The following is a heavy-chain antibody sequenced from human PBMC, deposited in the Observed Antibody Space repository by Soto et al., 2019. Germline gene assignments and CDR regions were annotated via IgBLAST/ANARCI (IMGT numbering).Heavy chain of an antibody. CDR2: ISGSGGST. J-gene: IGHJ5*02. CDR1: GFTFSSYA. CDR3: AKDRVRGYSSGCYVTPVCIGWFDP. D-gene: IGHD6-19*01. Sequence: QSGGSLRLSCAASGFTFSSYAMSWVRQAPGKGLEWVSAISGSGGSTYYADSVKGRFTISRDNSKNTLYLQMNSLRAEDTAVYYCAKDRVRGYSSGCYVTPVCIGWFDPWGQGTLVTVSS. V-gene: IGHV3-23*01.